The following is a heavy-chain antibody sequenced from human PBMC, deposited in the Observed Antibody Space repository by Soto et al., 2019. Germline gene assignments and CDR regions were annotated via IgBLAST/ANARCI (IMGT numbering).Heavy chain of an antibody. Sequence: SETLSLTCTVSGGSISSYYWSWIRQPPGKGLEWIGYVFYSGSTNYNPSLESRVTISVDTSKNQFSLKLSSVTAADTAVYYCARYGSGSSVWFDPWGQGTLVTVSS. D-gene: IGHD3-10*01. J-gene: IGHJ5*02. CDR3: ARYGSGSSVWFDP. CDR1: GGSISSYY. V-gene: IGHV4-59*01. CDR2: VFYSGST.